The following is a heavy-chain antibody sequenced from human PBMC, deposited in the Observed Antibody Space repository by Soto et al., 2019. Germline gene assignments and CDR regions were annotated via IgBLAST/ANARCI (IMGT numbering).Heavy chain of an antibody. CDR1: GGSFSGYY. CDR3: ARDVVVVPAASYYYYYYGMDV. D-gene: IGHD2-2*01. V-gene: IGHV4-34*01. CDR2: INHSGST. Sequence: SETLSLTCAVYGGSFSGYYWSWIRQPPGKGLEWIGEINHSGSTNYNPSLKSRVTISVDTSKNQFSLKLSSVTAADTAVYYCARDVVVVPAASYYYYYYGMDVWGQGTTVTVSS. J-gene: IGHJ6*02.